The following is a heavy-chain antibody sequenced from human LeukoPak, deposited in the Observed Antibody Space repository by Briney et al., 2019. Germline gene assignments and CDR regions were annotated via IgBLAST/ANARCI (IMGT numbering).Heavy chain of an antibody. V-gene: IGHV1-24*01. Sequence: ASVKVSCKVSGYTLTELSMHWVRQAPGKGLEWMGGFDPEDGETIYAQKFQGRVTMTEDTSTDTAYMELSSLRSEDTAVYYCATGGTSSWRYYFDYWGQGTLVTVSS. CDR3: ATGGTSSWRYYFDY. CDR2: FDPEDGET. CDR1: GYTLTELS. D-gene: IGHD6-13*01. J-gene: IGHJ4*02.